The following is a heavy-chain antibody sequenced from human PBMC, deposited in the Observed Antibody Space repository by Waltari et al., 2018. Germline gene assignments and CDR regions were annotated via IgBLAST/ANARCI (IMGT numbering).Heavy chain of an antibody. CDR2: MNSDATIK. CDR1: GFTFSDIW. Sequence: EVMLVASGGASVQPGGFLILSCVASGFTFSDIWMHCVSLAPGKGLVWVSRMNSDATIKDYADSVKGRFTISRDNAENTLYLQMNSLRIEDTAIYYCVRGSSGWYGTDFWGQGTLVTVSS. V-gene: IGHV3-74*01. J-gene: IGHJ4*02. D-gene: IGHD6-19*01. CDR3: VRGSSGWYGTDF.